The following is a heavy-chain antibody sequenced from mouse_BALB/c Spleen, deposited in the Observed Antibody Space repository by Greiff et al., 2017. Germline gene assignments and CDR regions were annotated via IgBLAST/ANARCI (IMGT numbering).Heavy chain of an antibody. CDR1: GFTFSSYG. Sequence: EVKLMESGGGLVQPGGSLKLSCAASGFTFSSYGMSWVRQTPDKRLELVATINSNGGSTYYPDSVKGRFTISRDNAKNTLYLQMSSLKSEDTAMYYCARTKPAPGTWFAYWGQGTLVTVSA. V-gene: IGHV5-6-3*01. J-gene: IGHJ3*01. CDR2: INSNGGST. CDR3: ARTKPAPGTWFAY.